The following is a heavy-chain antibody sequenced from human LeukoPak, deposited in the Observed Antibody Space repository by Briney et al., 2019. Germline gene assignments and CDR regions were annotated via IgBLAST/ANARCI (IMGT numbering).Heavy chain of an antibody. CDR2: INPNSGGT. J-gene: IGHJ4*02. V-gene: IGHV1-2*02. D-gene: IGHD2-2*01. CDR1: GYTFTGYY. CDR3: ARDHPTRQCGSTSCYYVPKFDY. Sequence: ASVKVSCKASGYTFTGYYMHWVRQAPGQGLEWMGWINPNSGGTNYAQKFQGRVTMTRDTSISTAYMELSRLRSDDTAVYYCARDHPTRQCGSTSCYYVPKFDYWGQGTLVTVSS.